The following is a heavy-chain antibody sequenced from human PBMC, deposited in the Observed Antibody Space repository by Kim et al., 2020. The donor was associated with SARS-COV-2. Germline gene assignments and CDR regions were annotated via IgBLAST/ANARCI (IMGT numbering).Heavy chain of an antibody. CDR1: GYTFTSYA. CDR3: ARGAPPPYYDFWSGSRTFSNYFDY. J-gene: IGHJ4*02. CDR2: INTNTGNP. Sequence: ASVKVSCKASGYTFTSYAMNWVRQAPGQGLEWMGWINTNTGNPTYAQGFTGRFVFSLDTSVSTAYLQISSLKAEDTAVYYCARGAPPPYYDFWSGSRTFSNYFDYWGQGTLVTVSS. V-gene: IGHV7-4-1*02. D-gene: IGHD3-3*01.